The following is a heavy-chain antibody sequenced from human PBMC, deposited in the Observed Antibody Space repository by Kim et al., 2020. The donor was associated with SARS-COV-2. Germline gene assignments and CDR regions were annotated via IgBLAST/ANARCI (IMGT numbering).Heavy chain of an antibody. D-gene: IGHD1-26*01. J-gene: IGHJ4*02. V-gene: IGHV5-51*01. Sequence: PSFQGQVTISADKSISTAYLQWSSLKASDTAMYYCARRYSGSYWSADFDYWGQGTLVTVSS. CDR3: ARRYSGSYWSADFDY.